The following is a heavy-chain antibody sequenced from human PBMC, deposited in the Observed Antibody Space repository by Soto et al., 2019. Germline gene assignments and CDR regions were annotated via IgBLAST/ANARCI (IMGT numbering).Heavy chain of an antibody. J-gene: IGHJ3*02. CDR3: AADAPLQVGYNRKVFDI. D-gene: IGHD5-12*01. CDR2: IVVGSGNT. Sequence: GASVKVSCKASGFTFTSSAVQWVRQARGQRLEWIGWIVVGSGNTNYAQKFQERVTITRDMSTSNAYMELSSVRSEATAVYYCAADAPLQVGYNRKVFDIWGQGTMVTVSS. V-gene: IGHV1-58*01. CDR1: GFTFTSSA.